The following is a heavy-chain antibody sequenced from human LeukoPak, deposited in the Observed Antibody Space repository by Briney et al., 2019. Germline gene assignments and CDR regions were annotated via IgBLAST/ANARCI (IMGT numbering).Heavy chain of an antibody. D-gene: IGHD4-17*01. CDR1: GYTFTGYY. V-gene: IGHV1-2*06. CDR3: ARPSTVTTVGYYYYYMDV. CDR2: INPNSGGT. Sequence: GASVKVSCKASGYTFTGYYMHWVRQAPGQGLEWMGRINPNSGGTNYAQKFQGMVTMTRDTSISTAYMELSRLRSDVTAVYYCARPSTVTTVGYYYYYMDVWGKGTTVTVSS. J-gene: IGHJ6*03.